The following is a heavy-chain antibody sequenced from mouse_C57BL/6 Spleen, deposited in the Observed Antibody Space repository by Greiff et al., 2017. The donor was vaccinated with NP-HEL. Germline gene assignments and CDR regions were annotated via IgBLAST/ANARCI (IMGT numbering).Heavy chain of an antibody. CDR3: ARGGTTVVASYYYAMDY. CDR2: INPSNGGT. V-gene: IGHV1-53*01. D-gene: IGHD1-1*01. Sequence: QVHVKQPGTELVKPGASVKLSCKASGYTFTSYWMHWVKQRPGQGLEWIGNINPSNGGTNYNEKFKSKATLTVDKSSSTAYMQLSSLTYEDSAVYYCARGGTTVVASYYYAMDYWGQGTSVTVSS. CDR1: GYTFTSYW. J-gene: IGHJ4*01.